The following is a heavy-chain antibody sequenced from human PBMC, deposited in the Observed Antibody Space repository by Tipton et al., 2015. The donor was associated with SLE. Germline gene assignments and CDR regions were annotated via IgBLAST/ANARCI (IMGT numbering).Heavy chain of an antibody. CDR2: IKSKTDGGTT. V-gene: IGHV3-15*01. J-gene: IGHJ4*02. D-gene: IGHD6-19*01. CDR1: GFTFSNAW. Sequence: SLRLSCAASGFTFSNAWMSWVRQAPGKGLEWVGRIKSKTDGGTTDYAAPVKGRFTISRDDSKNTLYLQMNSLKTEDTAVYYCTTGPPAVAEGHFDYWGQGTLVTVSS. CDR3: TTGPPAVAEGHFDY.